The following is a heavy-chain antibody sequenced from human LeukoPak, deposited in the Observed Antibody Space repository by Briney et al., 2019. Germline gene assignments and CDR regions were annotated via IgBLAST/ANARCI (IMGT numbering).Heavy chain of an antibody. J-gene: IGHJ5*02. CDR3: ARVGTMVREHDP. Sequence: SVKVSCKASGGTFSNYAINWVRQAPGQGLEWMGWISAYNGNTNYAQKLQGRVTMTTDTSTSTAYMELRSLRSDDTAVYYCARVGTMVREHDPWGQGTLVTVSS. V-gene: IGHV1-18*01. CDR1: GGTFSNYA. CDR2: ISAYNGNT. D-gene: IGHD3-10*01.